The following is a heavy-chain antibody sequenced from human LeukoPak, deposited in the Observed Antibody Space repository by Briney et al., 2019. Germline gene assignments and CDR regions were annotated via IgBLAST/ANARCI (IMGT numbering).Heavy chain of an antibody. CDR2: LYYSGST. V-gene: IGHV4-59*01. J-gene: IGHJ4*02. Sequence: KPSETLAPTFTVSGGSISSYYWGWIRQPPGEGLGWIGYLYYSGSTNYNPSLKSRVTISVDTSKNQFSLKLSSVTAADTAVYYCARAGGYGGSLAYWGQGALVTVSS. CDR3: ARAGGYGGSLAY. D-gene: IGHD5-18*01. CDR1: GGSISSYY.